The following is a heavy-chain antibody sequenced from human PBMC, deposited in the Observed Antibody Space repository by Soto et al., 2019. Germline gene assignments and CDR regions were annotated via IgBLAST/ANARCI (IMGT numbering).Heavy chain of an antibody. Sequence: QVQLVQSGAEVKKPGSSVKVSCKASGGTFSSYAISWVRQAPGQGLEWMGGFIPIFGTANYAQKFQGRVTITADDSTSTAYMELSSLRSEDTAVYYCARDWSYYELLSPPKDWGQGTLVTVSS. J-gene: IGHJ4*02. CDR1: GGTFSSYA. D-gene: IGHD3-22*01. V-gene: IGHV1-69*01. CDR2: FIPIFGTA. CDR3: ARDWSYYELLSPPKD.